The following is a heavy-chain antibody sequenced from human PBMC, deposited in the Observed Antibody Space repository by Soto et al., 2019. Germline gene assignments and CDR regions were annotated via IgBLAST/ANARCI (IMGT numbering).Heavy chain of an antibody. V-gene: IGHV4-59*08. D-gene: IGHD3-10*01. CDR1: YGSISNYY. CDR2: IYYSGST. J-gene: IGHJ4*02. Sequence: SEMLSLSNTVAYGSISNYYWRWIRQPPGKGLEWIGYIYYSGSTNYNPSLKSRVTISVDTSKNHFSLKLSSVTAADTAVYYCARFTMVRGVISYYFDYWGQGTLVTVSS. CDR3: ARFTMVRGVISYYFDY.